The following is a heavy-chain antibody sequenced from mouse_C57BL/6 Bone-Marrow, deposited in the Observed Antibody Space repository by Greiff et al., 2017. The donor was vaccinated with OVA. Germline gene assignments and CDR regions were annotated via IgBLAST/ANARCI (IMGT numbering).Heavy chain of an antibody. CDR1: GYTFTSYW. CDR2: IDPSDSST. J-gene: IGHJ3*01. Sequence: QVQLQQPGAELVKPGASVKLSCKASGYTFTSYWMQWVKQRPGQGLEWIGEIDPSDSSTNYNQKFKGKATLTVDTSSSTAYMKLSSLASEDSAVYYCAEDTAFGYWGQGTLVTVSA. V-gene: IGHV1-50*01. CDR3: AEDTAFGY.